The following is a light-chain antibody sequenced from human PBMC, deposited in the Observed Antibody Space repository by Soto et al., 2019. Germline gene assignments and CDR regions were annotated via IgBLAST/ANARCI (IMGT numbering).Light chain of an antibody. V-gene: IGLV2-14*01. CDR3: SSYTSSNTYV. CDR2: EVS. Sequence: QSVLTQPASVSGSPGQSITISCTGTSSDVGGYDYVSWYQHHPGKVPKLLIYEVSNRPSGVSNRFSGSKSGDTASLSISGLQPEDEADYYCSSYTSSNTYVFGTATKLTVL. J-gene: IGLJ1*01. CDR1: SSDVGGYDY.